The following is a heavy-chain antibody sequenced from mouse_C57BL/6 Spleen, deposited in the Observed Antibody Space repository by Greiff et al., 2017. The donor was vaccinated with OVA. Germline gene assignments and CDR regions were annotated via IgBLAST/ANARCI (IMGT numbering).Heavy chain of an antibody. D-gene: IGHD1-2*01. V-gene: IGHV1-62-2*01. J-gene: IGHJ1*03. Sequence: QVQLQQSGAELVKPGASVKLSCKASGYTFTEYTIHWVKQRSGQGLEWIGWFYPGSGSIKYNEKFKDKATLTADKSSSTVYMELSRLTSEDSAVYFCARHEEGTAPSFYWYFDVWGTGTTVTVSS. CDR2: FYPGSGSI. CDR1: GYTFTEYT. CDR3: ARHEEGTAPSFYWYFDV.